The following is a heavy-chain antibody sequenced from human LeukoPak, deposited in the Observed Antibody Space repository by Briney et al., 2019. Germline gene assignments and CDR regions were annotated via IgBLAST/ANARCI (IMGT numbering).Heavy chain of an antibody. D-gene: IGHD5-12*01. CDR2: ISWNSGSI. J-gene: IGHJ4*02. CDR3: AKDIMNSGYGDFDY. CDR1: GFTFDDYA. Sequence: PGGSLRLSCEASGFTFDDYAMHWVRQAPGKGLEWVSGISWNSGSIGYADSVKGRFTISRDNAKNSLYLQMNSLRAEDTALYYCAKDIMNSGYGDFDYWGQGTLVTVSS. V-gene: IGHV3-9*01.